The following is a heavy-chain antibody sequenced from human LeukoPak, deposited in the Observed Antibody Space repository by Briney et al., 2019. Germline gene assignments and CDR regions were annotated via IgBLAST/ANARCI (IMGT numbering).Heavy chain of an antibody. CDR3: ARNWFDP. J-gene: IGHJ5*02. V-gene: IGHV3-53*05. CDR2: IYSGGST. Sequence: GSLLLSCPASGFTVSSDYMSWGRPAQGKGLEGGSVIYSGGSTYYADSVKGRFTISRDKSKNTVYLQMNSLRFEDTAMYYCARNWFDPWGQGTLVTVSS. CDR1: GFTVSSDY.